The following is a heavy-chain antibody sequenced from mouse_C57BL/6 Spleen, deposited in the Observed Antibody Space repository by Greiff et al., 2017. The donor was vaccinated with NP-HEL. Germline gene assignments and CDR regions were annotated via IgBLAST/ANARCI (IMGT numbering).Heavy chain of an antibody. CDR3: ARSGYDYDPFAY. CDR1: GYTFTSYW. Sequence: QVQLQQSGAELVKPGASVKLSCKASGYTFTSYWMQWVKQRPGQGLEWIGEIDPSDSYTNYNQKFKGKATLTVDTSSSTAYMQLSSLTSEDSAVYYCARSGYDYDPFAYWGQGTLVTVSA. CDR2: IDPSDSYT. J-gene: IGHJ3*01. D-gene: IGHD2-4*01. V-gene: IGHV1-50*01.